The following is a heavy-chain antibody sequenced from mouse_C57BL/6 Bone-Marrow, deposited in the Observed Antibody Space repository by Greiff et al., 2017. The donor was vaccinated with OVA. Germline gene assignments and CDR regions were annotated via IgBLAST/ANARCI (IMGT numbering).Heavy chain of an antibody. CDR2: IYPRSGNT. V-gene: IGHV1-81*01. Sequence: QVQLQQSGAELARPGASVKLSCKASGYTFTSYGISWVKQRTGQGLEWIGEIYPRSGNTYYNEKFKGKATLTADKSSSTAYMELRSLTSEDSAVYFCARCGYDRRDYYAMDYWGQGTSVTVSS. CDR3: ARCGYDRRDYYAMDY. J-gene: IGHJ4*01. CDR1: GYTFTSYG. D-gene: IGHD2-2*01.